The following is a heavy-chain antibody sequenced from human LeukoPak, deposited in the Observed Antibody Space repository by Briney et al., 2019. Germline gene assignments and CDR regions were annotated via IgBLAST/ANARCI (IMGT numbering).Heavy chain of an antibody. V-gene: IGHV3-30*03. CDR3: AAPAGAVAVDTTYFDY. CDR1: GFTFNSYG. CDR2: ISFDGSDK. D-gene: IGHD6-19*01. J-gene: IGHJ4*02. Sequence: GGSLRLSCAASGFTFNSYGMNWVRQAPGKGLEWVAVISFDGSDKYYADSVKGRFAISRDNSKNTLYLQMNSLRTEDTAVYYCAAPAGAVAVDTTYFDYWGQGTLVTVSS.